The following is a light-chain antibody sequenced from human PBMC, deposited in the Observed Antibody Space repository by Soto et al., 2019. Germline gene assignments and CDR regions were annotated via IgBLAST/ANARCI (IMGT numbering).Light chain of an antibody. J-gene: IGKJ4*01. V-gene: IGKV3-15*01. CDR1: QSVSSN. Sequence: EIVMTQSPATLSVSPGERATLSCRASQSVSSNLAWYQQKPGQAPRLLIYGASTRATGIPARFSGSGSGTDFTLTISSLQSEDFAVYYCQQYTYWPPLTFGGGTKVDIK. CDR2: GAS. CDR3: QQYTYWPPLT.